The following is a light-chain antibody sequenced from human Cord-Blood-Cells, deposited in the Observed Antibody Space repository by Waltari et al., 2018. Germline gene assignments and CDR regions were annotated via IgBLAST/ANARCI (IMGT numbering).Light chain of an antibody. CDR1: QSGLYSSNNKND. Sequence: DIVMTQSPDSLAVSLGERATIHCKPSQSGLYSSNNKNDLAWYQQKPGQPPKLLMYWASTREAGVPDRFSGCGSGTDFTLTISSLQAEDVAVYYCQQYYSTPYTFGQGTKLEIK. CDR2: WAS. V-gene: IGKV4-1*01. J-gene: IGKJ2*01. CDR3: QQYYSTPYT.